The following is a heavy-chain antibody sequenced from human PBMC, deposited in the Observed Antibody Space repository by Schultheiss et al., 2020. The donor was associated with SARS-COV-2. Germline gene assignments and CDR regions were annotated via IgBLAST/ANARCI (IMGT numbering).Heavy chain of an antibody. CDR1: GGSISSYY. CDR2: IYYSGST. D-gene: IGHD2-15*01. J-gene: IGHJ6*02. V-gene: IGHV4-59*01. Sequence: SETLSLTCTVSGGSISSYYWTWIRQPPGKGLEWIGYIYYSGSTNYNPSLKSRVTISVDTSKNQFSLNLSSVTAADTAVYYCARYLEVVVAATGYYYYGMDVWGQGTTVTVSS. CDR3: ARYLEVVVAATGYYYYGMDV.